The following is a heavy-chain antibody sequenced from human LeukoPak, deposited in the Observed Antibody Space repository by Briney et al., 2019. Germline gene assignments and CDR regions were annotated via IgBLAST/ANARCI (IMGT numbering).Heavy chain of an antibody. D-gene: IGHD5-18*01. CDR2: ISSSGSTI. V-gene: IGHV3-11*01. CDR3: ARNSYSYDGYGMDV. J-gene: IGHJ6*02. CDR1: GFTFGDYY. Sequence: GGSLRLSCAASGFTFGDYYMSWIRQAPGKGLEWVSYISSSGSTIYYADSVKGRFTISRDNAKNSLYLQMNSLRAEDTAVYYCARNSYSYDGYGMDVWGQGTTVTVSS.